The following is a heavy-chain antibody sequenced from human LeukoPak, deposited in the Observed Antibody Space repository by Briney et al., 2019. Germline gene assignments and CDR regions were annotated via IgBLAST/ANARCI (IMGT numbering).Heavy chain of an antibody. Sequence: GGSLRLSCAASGFTFSDYYMSWIRQAPGKGLEWVSYISSSSSYTNYADSVKGRFTISRDNAKNSLYLQMNSPRAEDTAVYYCARVLKLYCGGDCNYFDYWGQGTLVTVSS. CDR1: GFTFSDYY. D-gene: IGHD2-21*02. V-gene: IGHV3-11*05. J-gene: IGHJ4*02. CDR2: ISSSSSYT. CDR3: ARVLKLYCGGDCNYFDY.